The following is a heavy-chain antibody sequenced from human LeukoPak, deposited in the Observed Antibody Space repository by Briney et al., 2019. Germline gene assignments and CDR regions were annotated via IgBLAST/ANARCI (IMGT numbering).Heavy chain of an antibody. J-gene: IGHJ5*02. CDR3: AREGYSSGSFDP. CDR2: IYYSGST. V-gene: IGHV4-59*01. D-gene: IGHD6-19*01. CDR1: GGSISSYY. Sequence: PSETLSLTCTVSGGSISSYYWSRIRQPPGKGLEWIGYIYYSGSTNYNPSLKSRVTISVDTSKNQFSLKLSSVTAADTAVYYCAREGYSSGSFDPWGQGTLVTVSS.